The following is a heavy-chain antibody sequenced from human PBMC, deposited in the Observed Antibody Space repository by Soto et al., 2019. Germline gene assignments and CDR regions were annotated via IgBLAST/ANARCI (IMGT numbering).Heavy chain of an antibody. CDR1: GGSMFSYY. J-gene: IGHJ4*02. CDR3: AREGASSYASRHFDN. V-gene: IGHV4-4*07. Sequence: PSETLSLTCTASGGSMFSYYWSWIRQPAGKGLEWIARIYGSGGTNYDPSLKSRVTMSLDTSKNKFSLRLTSVTAADTAVYYCAREGASSYASRHFDNWGPGTLVTVSS. D-gene: IGHD3-16*01. CDR2: IYGSGGT.